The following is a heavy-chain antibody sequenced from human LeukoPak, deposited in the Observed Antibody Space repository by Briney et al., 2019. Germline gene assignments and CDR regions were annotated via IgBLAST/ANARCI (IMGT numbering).Heavy chain of an antibody. CDR2: ISYDGSNK. J-gene: IGHJ6*02. V-gene: IGHV3-30*18. Sequence: GRSLRLSCAASGFTFSSYGMHWVRQAPGKGLEWVAVISYDGSNKYYADSVKGRFTISRDNSKNTLYLQMNSLRAEDTAVYYCAKRYYRTYYYGMDVWGQGTTVTVSS. D-gene: IGHD2-8*01. CDR3: AKRYYRTYYYGMDV. CDR1: GFTFSSYG.